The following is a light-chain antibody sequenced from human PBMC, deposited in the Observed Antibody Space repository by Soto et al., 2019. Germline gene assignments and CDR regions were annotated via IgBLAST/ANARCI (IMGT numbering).Light chain of an antibody. J-gene: IGKJ1*01. CDR2: GVS. V-gene: IGKV3-20*01. Sequence: ELVLTQSPVALSLSSGERATLSYRASQSVSNTLLTWYQQKPGQAPRLLIYGVSSRATGIPDRFSGSGSGTDFTLTISRVEPEDFAVYFCQHYGDSSWTFGQGSRVEIK. CDR1: QSVSNTL. CDR3: QHYGDSSWT.